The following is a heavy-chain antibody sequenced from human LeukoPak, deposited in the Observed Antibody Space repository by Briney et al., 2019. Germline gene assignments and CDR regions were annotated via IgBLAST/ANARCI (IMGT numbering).Heavy chain of an antibody. V-gene: IGHV3-23*01. CDR1: GFTFSSDA. CDR3: AKELIAVTGDGAFGI. J-gene: IGHJ3*02. D-gene: IGHD6-19*01. CDR2: ISGNGGGT. Sequence: GGSLRLSCAASGFTFSSDAMSWVRLAPGKGLGRVSVISGNGGGTYYADPLKGRFTISRDNCKNTLYVQMNSLRVEDTAVYYCAKELIAVTGDGAFGIWGQGTNGTVAS.